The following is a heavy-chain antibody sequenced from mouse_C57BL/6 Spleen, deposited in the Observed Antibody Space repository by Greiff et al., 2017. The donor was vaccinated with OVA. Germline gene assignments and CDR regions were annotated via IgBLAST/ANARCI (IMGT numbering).Heavy chain of an antibody. D-gene: IGHD2-5*01. CDR1: GYTFTSYW. Sequence: QVQLKQPGAELVKPGASVKLSCKASGYTFTSYWMHWVKQRPGRGLEWIGRIDPNSGGTKYNEKFKSKATLTVDKPSSTAYMQLSSLTSEDSAVYYCARGSNYLYYAMDYWGQGTSVTVSS. V-gene: IGHV1-72*01. CDR3: ARGSNYLYYAMDY. J-gene: IGHJ4*01. CDR2: IDPNSGGT.